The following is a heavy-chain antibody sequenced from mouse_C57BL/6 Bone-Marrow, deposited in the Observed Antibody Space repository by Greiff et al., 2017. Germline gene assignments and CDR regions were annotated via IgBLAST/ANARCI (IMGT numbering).Heavy chain of an antibody. J-gene: IGHJ2*01. V-gene: IGHV1-26*01. Sequence: EVQLQQSGPELVKPGASVKISCKASGYTFTDYYMNWVKRSHGKSLEWIGDINPNNGGTSYNQKFKGKATLTVDKSSSTAYMELRSLTSEDSAVYYCARFYFDYWGQGTTLTVSS. CDR2: INPNNGGT. CDR3: ARFYFDY. CDR1: GYTFTDYY.